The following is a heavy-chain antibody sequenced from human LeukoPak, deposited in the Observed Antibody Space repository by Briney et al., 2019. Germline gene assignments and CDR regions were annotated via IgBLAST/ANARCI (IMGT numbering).Heavy chain of an antibody. CDR2: IKQDGSEK. CDR1: GFTFSTYW. V-gene: IGHV3-7*01. J-gene: IGHJ4*02. Sequence: GGSLRLSCAASGFTFSTYWMTWVRQAPGKGLEWVANIKQDGSEKYYVDSVKGRFTISRDNAKNSLYLQMNSLRAEDTAVYYCARMGDGYNSIDYWGQGTLVTVSS. D-gene: IGHD5-24*01. CDR3: ARMGDGYNSIDY.